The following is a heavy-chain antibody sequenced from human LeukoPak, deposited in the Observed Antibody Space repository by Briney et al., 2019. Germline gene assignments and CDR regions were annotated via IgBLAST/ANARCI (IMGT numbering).Heavy chain of an antibody. CDR2: IKEDGSEK. V-gene: IGHV3-7*01. CDR1: DFTFSNYW. D-gene: IGHD5-18*01. J-gene: IGHJ3*02. CDR3: ARTVDTAMVNDAFDI. Sequence: HPGGSLRLSCAASDFTFSNYWMSWVRQAPGKGLEWVANIKEDGSEKKYVDSVKGRFTISRDNSKNTLYLQMNSLRAEDTAVYYCARTVDTAMVNDAFDIWGQGTMVTVSS.